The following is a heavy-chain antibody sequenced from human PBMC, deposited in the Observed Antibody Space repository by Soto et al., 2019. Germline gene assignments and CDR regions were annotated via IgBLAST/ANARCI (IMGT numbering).Heavy chain of an antibody. D-gene: IGHD5-12*01. V-gene: IGHV3-23*01. J-gene: IGHJ6*03. Sequence: SGGSLRLSCAASGFTFSSYAMSWVRQAPGKGLEWVSAISGSGGSTYYADSVKGRFTISRDNSKNTLYLQMNSLRAEDTAVYYCAKAGYSGYDYPGGYYYYMDVWGKGTTVTVSS. CDR3: AKAGYSGYDYPGGYYYYMDV. CDR2: ISGSGGST. CDR1: GFTFSSYA.